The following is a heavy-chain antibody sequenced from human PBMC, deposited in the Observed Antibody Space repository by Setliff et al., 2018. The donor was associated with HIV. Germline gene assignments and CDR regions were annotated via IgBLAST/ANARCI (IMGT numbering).Heavy chain of an antibody. CDR3: ARGYGSGSYYPY. J-gene: IGHJ4*02. D-gene: IGHD3-10*01. CDR2: INQSGST. V-gene: IGHV4-34*01. Sequence: PSETLSLTCAVYGGSFSGYYWSWIRQPPGKGLEWIGEINQSGSTEYNPSLKSRVTISLDTSKNQFTLKLSSVNAADTAVYYCARGYGSGSYYPYWGQGTLVTVSS. CDR1: GGSFSGYY.